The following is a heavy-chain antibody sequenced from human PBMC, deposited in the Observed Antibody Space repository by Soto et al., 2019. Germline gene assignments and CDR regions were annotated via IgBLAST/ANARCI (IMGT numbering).Heavy chain of an antibody. D-gene: IGHD4-17*01. J-gene: IGHJ4*02. CDR1: GFTFSGSA. V-gene: IGHV3-73*01. Sequence: EVQLVESGGGLVQPGESLKLSCAVSGFTFSGSAMHWVRQASGKGLEWVGRIRSKANNYATAYAASVKGRFTISRDYSKNTAYLQMNSLKSEDPAVYYCTRGYGDYVRDYWGQGTLVTVSS. CDR3: TRGYGDYVRDY. CDR2: IRSKANNYAT.